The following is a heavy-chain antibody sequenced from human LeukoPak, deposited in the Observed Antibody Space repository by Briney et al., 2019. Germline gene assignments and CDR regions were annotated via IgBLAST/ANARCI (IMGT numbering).Heavy chain of an antibody. J-gene: IGHJ5*02. CDR1: GFNFSTYW. V-gene: IGHV3-7*01. Sequence: GGSLRLSCAASGFNFSTYWMSWVHQAPGKGLEWVANIKQDGGEKYYVDSVKGRFTISRDNANNSLYLQMNSLRAEDTAVYYCTILVRGVDNWFDPWGQGTLVTVSS. CDR3: TILVRGVDNWFDP. D-gene: IGHD3-10*01. CDR2: IKQDGGEK.